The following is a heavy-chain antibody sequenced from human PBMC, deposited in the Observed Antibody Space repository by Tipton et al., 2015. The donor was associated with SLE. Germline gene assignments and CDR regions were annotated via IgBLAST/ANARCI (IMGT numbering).Heavy chain of an antibody. D-gene: IGHD4-23*01. CDR1: DDSISSNTYY. Sequence: GLVKPSETLSLTCTVSDDSISSNTYYWGWIRQPPGKGLEWIGSIFYSGSTYYNPSLESRVTISVDTSRNQFSLKLSSVTAADTAMYYCARSNGNVGRFDYWGQGTLVTVSP. J-gene: IGHJ4*02. CDR3: ARSNGNVGRFDY. V-gene: IGHV4-39*07. CDR2: IFYSGST.